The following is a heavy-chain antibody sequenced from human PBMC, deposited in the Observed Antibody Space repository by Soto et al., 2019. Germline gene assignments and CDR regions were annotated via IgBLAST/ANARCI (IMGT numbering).Heavy chain of an antibody. D-gene: IGHD2-8*01. Sequence: WGSPRLSCAASGFTFRSYSMHWVRQAPGKGLEWVSSISTSSTYRYIADSVTGRFTISRDNAQNSLYLQMTSLRAEDTAVYYCAREGSGTDANPYFDNWVHGTLVT. CDR2: ISTSSTYR. J-gene: IGHJ4*01. V-gene: IGHV3-21*04. CDR1: GFTFRSYS. CDR3: AREGSGTDANPYFDN.